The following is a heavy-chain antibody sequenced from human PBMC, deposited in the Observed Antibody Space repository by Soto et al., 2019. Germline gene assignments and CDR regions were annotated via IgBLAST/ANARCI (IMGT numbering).Heavy chain of an antibody. D-gene: IGHD3-10*01. CDR1: GFTFKNYD. CDR3: AKDRQFRSYYESAGHYNN. V-gene: IGHV3-23*01. Sequence: EVLLLESGGGLVQPGGSLRLSCVASGFTFKNYDMRWVRQAPGKGLEWVSGISGSGAITYYADSVRGRFTISRDNSKNKLYLQLNSLRDEDTAIYYCAKDRQFRSYYESAGHYNNWGQGTLVTVSS. CDR2: ISGSGAIT. J-gene: IGHJ4*02.